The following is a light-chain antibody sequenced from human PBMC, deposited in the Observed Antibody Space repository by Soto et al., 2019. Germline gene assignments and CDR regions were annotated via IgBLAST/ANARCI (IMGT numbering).Light chain of an antibody. V-gene: IGKV3-20*01. CDR1: QSFSSSF. CDR3: QQYGSSSWT. J-gene: IGKJ1*01. Sequence: ELVLTQSPATLSLSPGERATLSCRASQSFSSSFLAWYQQKPGQAPRLLIYGASSRATGIPDRFSGSGSGTDFSLTISRLEPEDFAVYYCQQYGSSSWTFGQWTKVEIK. CDR2: GAS.